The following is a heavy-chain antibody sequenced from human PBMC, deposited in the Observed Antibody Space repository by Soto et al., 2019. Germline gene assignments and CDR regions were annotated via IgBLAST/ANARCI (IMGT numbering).Heavy chain of an antibody. J-gene: IGHJ6*02. D-gene: IGHD6-6*01. CDR3: ARDRGQLFYYYGMEV. CDR2: IWYDGSNK. Sequence: VGSLRLSCAASGFTFSSYGMHWVRQAPGKGLEWVAVIWYDGSNKYYADSVKGRFTISRDNSKNTLYLQMNSLRAEDTAVYYCARDRGQLFYYYGMEVWGQGTTVTVSS. V-gene: IGHV3-33*01. CDR1: GFTFSSYG.